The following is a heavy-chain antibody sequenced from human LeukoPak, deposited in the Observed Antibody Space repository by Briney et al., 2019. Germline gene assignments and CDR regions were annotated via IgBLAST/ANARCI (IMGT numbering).Heavy chain of an antibody. V-gene: IGHV3-33*06. CDR2: IWYDGSNK. CDR1: GFTFSSYG. J-gene: IGHJ4*02. D-gene: IGHD3-22*01. Sequence: GGSLRLSCAASGFTFSSYGMHWVRQAPGKGLEWVAVIWYDGSNKYYADSVKGRFTISRGNSKNTLYLQMNSLRAEDTAVYYCAKDYYDSSGSNWGQGTLVTVSS. CDR3: AKDYYDSSGSN.